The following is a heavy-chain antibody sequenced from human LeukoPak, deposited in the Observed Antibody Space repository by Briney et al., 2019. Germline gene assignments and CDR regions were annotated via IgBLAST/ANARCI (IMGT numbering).Heavy chain of an antibody. CDR1: GGTFSDHI. CDR3: TTYDILTGFDY. Sequence: ASVKVSCKASGGTFSDHIILWVRQAPVQGLEWMGGISPLLGASNHTQKFQDRVRITADESASTAYMELSNLRSADSVFKQKTTYDILTGFDYWGQGTLVTVSS. V-gene: IGHV1-69*13. J-gene: IGHJ4*02. D-gene: IGHD3-9*01. CDR2: ISPLLGAS.